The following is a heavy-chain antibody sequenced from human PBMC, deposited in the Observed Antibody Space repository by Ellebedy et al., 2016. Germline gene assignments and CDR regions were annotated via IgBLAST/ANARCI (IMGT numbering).Heavy chain of an antibody. J-gene: IGHJ4*02. CDR2: ITGDTSTT. Sequence: GESLKISCAASGFTLNNYAMTWIRQTAGEGLEWVSAITGDTSTTYYADSVKGRFTISRDNSRNTLYLQMNSLRVEDTALYYCVKGASSGSWVTMDHWGQGALVTVSS. V-gene: IGHV3-23*01. CDR3: VKGASSGSWVTMDH. CDR1: GFTLNNYA. D-gene: IGHD6-13*01.